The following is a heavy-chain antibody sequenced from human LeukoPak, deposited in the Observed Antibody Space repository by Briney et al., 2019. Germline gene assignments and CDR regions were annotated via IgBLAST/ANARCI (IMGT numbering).Heavy chain of an antibody. Sequence: SETLSLTCTVAGGSISSHYWSWIRQPPGKGLEWIGYIYYSGSTNYNPSLKSRVTISVDTSKNQFSLKLSSVTAADTAVYYCAREKSDGGIADRWGQGTLVTVSS. J-gene: IGHJ5*02. CDR2: IYYSGST. CDR3: AREKSDGGIADR. V-gene: IGHV4-59*11. D-gene: IGHD6-13*01. CDR1: GGSISSHY.